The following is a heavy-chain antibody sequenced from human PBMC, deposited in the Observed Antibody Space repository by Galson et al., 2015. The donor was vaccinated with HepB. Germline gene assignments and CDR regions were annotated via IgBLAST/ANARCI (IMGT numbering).Heavy chain of an antibody. CDR1: GFTFSSYS. CDR3: ARGGNYDFWSGYYTGYYFDY. V-gene: IGHV3-48*01. CDR2: ISSSSDTI. J-gene: IGHJ4*02. Sequence: SLRLSCAASGFTFSSYSMNWVRLAPGKGLGWVSYISSSSDTIYYADSMKGRFTISRDTAKNSLYLQMNSLRAEDTAVYYCARGGNYDFWSGYYTGYYFDYWGQGTLVTVSS. D-gene: IGHD3-3*01.